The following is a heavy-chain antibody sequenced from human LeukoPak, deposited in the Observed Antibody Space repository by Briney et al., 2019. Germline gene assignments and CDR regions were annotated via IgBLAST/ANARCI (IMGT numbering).Heavy chain of an antibody. D-gene: IGHD6-19*01. CDR1: GYTFTGYY. CDR3: ARDVAVAWWFDP. V-gene: IGHV1-2*02. Sequence: ASVKVSCKASGYTFTGYYMHWVRQAPGQGLEWMGWINPNSGGTNYAQKFQGRVTMTRDTSISTAYMELSRLRSDDTAVYYCARDVAVAWWFDPWGQGTLVTVSS. J-gene: IGHJ5*02. CDR2: INPNSGGT.